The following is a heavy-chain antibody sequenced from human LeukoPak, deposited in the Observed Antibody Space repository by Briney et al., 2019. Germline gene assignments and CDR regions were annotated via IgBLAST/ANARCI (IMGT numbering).Heavy chain of an antibody. CDR3: AREGYYDSSGYSIDAFDI. Sequence: SETLSLTCTVSGGSISSYYWSWIRQPPGKGLEWIGYIYYSGSTNYNPSLESRVTISVDTSKNQFSLKLSSVTAADTAVYYCAREGYYDSSGYSIDAFDIWGQGTMVTVSS. J-gene: IGHJ3*02. CDR1: GGSISSYY. D-gene: IGHD3-22*01. CDR2: IYYSGST. V-gene: IGHV4-59*01.